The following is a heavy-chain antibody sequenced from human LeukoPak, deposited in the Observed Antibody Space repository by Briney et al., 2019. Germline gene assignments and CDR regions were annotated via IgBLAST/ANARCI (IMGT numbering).Heavy chain of an antibody. CDR2: ISYDGTNK. Sequence: GGSLRLSCAASEFTFSRNAMHRVRQAPGKGLEWVAVISYDGTNKYYADSVKGRFTISRDNSKNTLYLQMNSLRAEDTAVYYCARGHRIPAAHYWGQGTLVIVSS. V-gene: IGHV3-30*04. D-gene: IGHD2-2*01. CDR1: EFTFSRNA. CDR3: ARGHRIPAAHY. J-gene: IGHJ4*02.